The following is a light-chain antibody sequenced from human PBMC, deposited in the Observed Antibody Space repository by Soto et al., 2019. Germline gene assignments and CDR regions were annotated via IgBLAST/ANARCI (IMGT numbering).Light chain of an antibody. J-gene: IGLJ1*01. Sequence: QPVLTQPPSASGTPGQRVSISCSGSNSNIGSNTVNWYQQLPGTAPKLLIYSNTQRPSGVPDRFSGSKSGTSASLAISGLQSEDEADYYCAAWDDSLNGFYVFGTGTKLTVL. V-gene: IGLV1-44*01. CDR2: SNT. CDR1: NSNIGSNT. CDR3: AAWDDSLNGFYV.